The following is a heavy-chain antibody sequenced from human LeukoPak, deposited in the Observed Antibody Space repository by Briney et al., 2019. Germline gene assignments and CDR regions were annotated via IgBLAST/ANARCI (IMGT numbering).Heavy chain of an antibody. CDR2: INHSGST. Sequence: SETLSLTCAVYGGSFSGYYWSWIRQPPGKGLEWIGEINHSGSTNYNPSLKSRVTISVDTSKNQFSLKLSSVTAADTAVYYCARTIARVGYSRWGQGTLVTVSS. CDR3: ARTIARVGYSR. V-gene: IGHV4-34*01. J-gene: IGHJ4*02. D-gene: IGHD1-26*01. CDR1: GGSFSGYY.